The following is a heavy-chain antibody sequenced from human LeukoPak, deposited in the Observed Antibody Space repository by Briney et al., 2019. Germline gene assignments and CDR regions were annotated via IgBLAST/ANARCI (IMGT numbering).Heavy chain of an antibody. J-gene: IGHJ3*02. CDR3: TREIYSLDM. D-gene: IGHD3-10*01. V-gene: IGHV3-74*01. Sequence: GGSLRLSCAASGSTFSAYWIHWVRQAPGEGLVWVAGIESNGSRTHYADSVKGRFTISRDNAKKTLYLEMNSLRVEDTAVYYCTREIYSLDMWGQGTMVTVSS. CDR1: GSTFSAYW. CDR2: IESNGSRT.